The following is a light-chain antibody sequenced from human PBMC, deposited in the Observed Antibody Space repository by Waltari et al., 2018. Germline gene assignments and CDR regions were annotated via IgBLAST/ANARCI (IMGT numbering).Light chain of an antibody. CDR2: VAS. CDR3: QQSYSTPWT. V-gene: IGKV1-39*01. Sequence: DIQMTQSPSSLSASVGDRVTITCRVSQSISSYLNWYQQKPGKAPKRLIYVASSLESGVPSRFSGSGSGTDFTLTISSLQPEDFATDYCQQSYSTPWTFGQGTKVEIK. J-gene: IGKJ1*01. CDR1: QSISSY.